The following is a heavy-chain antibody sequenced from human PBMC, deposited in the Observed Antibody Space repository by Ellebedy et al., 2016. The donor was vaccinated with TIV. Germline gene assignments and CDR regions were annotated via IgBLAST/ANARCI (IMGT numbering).Heavy chain of an antibody. CDR1: GFTFSSYA. V-gene: IGHV3-30*04. J-gene: IGHJ4*02. D-gene: IGHD3-3*01. CDR3: ARGKPFGGD. CDR2: IANDGKTR. Sequence: GGSLRLSCAASGFTFSSYALHWVRQAPGKGLHWVAVIANDGKTRYHADSVKGRFTISRDNSKNSLYLQMNSLRVEDTAVYYCARGKPFGGDWGQGTLATVSS.